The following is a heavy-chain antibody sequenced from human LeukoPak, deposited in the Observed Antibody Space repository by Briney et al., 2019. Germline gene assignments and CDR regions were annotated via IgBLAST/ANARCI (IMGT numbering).Heavy chain of an antibody. CDR2: ISSSSSYI. D-gene: IGHD6-13*01. J-gene: IGHJ4*02. CDR1: GFTFSSYS. V-gene: IGHV3-21*01. CDR3: ARDGAPAGTRGIDY. Sequence: PGGSLRLSCAAPGFTFSSYSMNWVRQAPGKGLEWVSSISSSSSYIYYADSVKGRFTISRDNAKNSLYLQMNSLRAEDTAVYYCARDGAPAGTRGIDYWGQGTLVTVSS.